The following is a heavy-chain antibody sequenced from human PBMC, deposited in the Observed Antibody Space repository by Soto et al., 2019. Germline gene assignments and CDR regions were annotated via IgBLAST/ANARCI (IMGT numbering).Heavy chain of an antibody. V-gene: IGHV3-48*03. CDR1: GFTFSSYE. Sequence: GGSLRLSCAASGFTFSSYEMNWVRQAPGKGLEWVSYISSSGSTIYYADSVKGRFTISRDNAKNSLYLQMNSLRAEDTAVYYCARQPRYRRSWLPYGMDVWGQGTKVTVSS. CDR3: ARQPRYRRSWLPYGMDV. D-gene: IGHD6-13*01. CDR2: ISSSGSTI. J-gene: IGHJ6*02.